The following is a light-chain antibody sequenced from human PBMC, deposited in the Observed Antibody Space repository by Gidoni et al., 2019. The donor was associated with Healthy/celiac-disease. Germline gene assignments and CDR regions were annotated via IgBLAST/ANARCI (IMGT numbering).Light chain of an antibody. J-gene: IGLJ3*02. CDR3: AAWDDSLSGRV. CDR1: SSNIGSNY. V-gene: IGLV1-47*01. CDR2: MNN. Sequence: QSVLPQPPSASGTPGQRVTISCSGSSSNIGSNYVYWYQQLPGTAPKLLIYMNNQRPSGVPDRFSGSKSGTSASLAISGLRSEDEAEYYCAAWDDSLSGRVFGGGTKLTVL.